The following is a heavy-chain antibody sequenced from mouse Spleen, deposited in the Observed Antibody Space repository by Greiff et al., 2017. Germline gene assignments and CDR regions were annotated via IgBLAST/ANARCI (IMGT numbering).Heavy chain of an antibody. CDR2: IDPETGGT. Sequence: QVQLQQSGAELVRPGASVTLSCKASGYTFTDYEMHWVKQTPVHGLEWIGAIDPETGGTAYNQKFKGKAILTADKSSSTAYMELRSLTSEDSAVYYCTRKREFITTAGAWFAYWGQGTLVTVSA. D-gene: IGHD1-2*01. CDR1: GYTFTDYE. V-gene: IGHV1-15*01. J-gene: IGHJ3*01. CDR3: TRKREFITTAGAWFAY.